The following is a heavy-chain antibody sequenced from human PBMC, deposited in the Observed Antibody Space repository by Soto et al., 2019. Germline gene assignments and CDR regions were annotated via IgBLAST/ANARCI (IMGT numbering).Heavy chain of an antibody. D-gene: IGHD2-2*01. CDR1: GGSFGGYY. CDR3: ARGRTEYCSSTSCYPYFYYYYMDV. J-gene: IGHJ6*03. Sequence: PSETLSLTCAVYGGSFGGYYWSWIRQPPGKGLEWIGEINHSGSTNYNPSLKSRVTISVDTSENQFSLKLSSVTAADTAVYYCARGRTEYCSSTSCYPYFYYYYMDVWGKGTTVTVSS. V-gene: IGHV4-34*01. CDR2: INHSGST.